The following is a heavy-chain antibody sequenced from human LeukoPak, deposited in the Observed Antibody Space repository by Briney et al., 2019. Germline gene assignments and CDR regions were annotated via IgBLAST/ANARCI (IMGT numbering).Heavy chain of an antibody. J-gene: IGHJ4*02. V-gene: IGHV3-74*01. CDR2: IDSGGSNT. CDR3: TRDRSYSSDS. CDR1: GFTFSSYW. Sequence: GGSLRLSCTASGFTFSSYWMHWVRQAPGKGLVWVSRIDSGGSNTNYADSVKGRVTISRDNAKNTLYLEMNNLRDEDTAVYHCTRDRSYSSDSWGQGTLVTVSS. D-gene: IGHD2-21*01.